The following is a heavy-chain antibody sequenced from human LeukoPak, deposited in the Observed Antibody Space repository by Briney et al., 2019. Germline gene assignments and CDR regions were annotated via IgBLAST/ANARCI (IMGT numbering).Heavy chain of an antibody. J-gene: IGHJ5*02. CDR2: INPSGGST. D-gene: IGHD3-3*01. CDR1: GYTFTSYY. Sequence: ASVKDSCKAPGYTFTSYYMHCVPHTPGQGLEWMGIINPSGGSTSYAQKFQGRVTMTTDTSTSTVYMELSSRRCEDTAVYYCAREASRDVLRFLEWFTHNWFDPWGQGTLVTVSS. V-gene: IGHV1-46*01. CDR3: AREASRDVLRFLEWFTHNWFDP.